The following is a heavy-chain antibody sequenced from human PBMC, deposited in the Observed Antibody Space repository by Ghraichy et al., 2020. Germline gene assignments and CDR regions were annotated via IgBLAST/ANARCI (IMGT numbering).Heavy chain of an antibody. CDR1: GFTFSNHF. D-gene: IGHD2-21*02. Sequence: GGSLRLSCVASGFTFSNHFMNWVRQAPGKGLEWISDISTITGTTSYADSVKGRFTISRDNAKNSLFLQMNSLRAEDTAVYYCARDFLGDRVRGGVDVWGQGTTVTVSS. V-gene: IGHV3-48*01. J-gene: IGHJ6*02. CDR2: ISTITGTT. CDR3: ARDFLGDRVRGGVDV.